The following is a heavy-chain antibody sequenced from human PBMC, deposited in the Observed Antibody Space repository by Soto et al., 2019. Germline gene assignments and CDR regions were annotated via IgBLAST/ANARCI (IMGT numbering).Heavy chain of an antibody. J-gene: IGHJ6*03. CDR2: IWYDGSNK. CDR3: ARSPIPDYDILTGSYYMDV. D-gene: IGHD3-9*01. Sequence: GGSLRLSCAASGFTFSSYGMHWVRQAPGKGLEWVAVIWYDGSNKYYADSVKGRFTISRDNSKNTLYLQMNSLRAEDTAVYYCARSPIPDYDILTGSYYMDVWGKGTTVTVSS. CDR1: GFTFSSYG. V-gene: IGHV3-33*01.